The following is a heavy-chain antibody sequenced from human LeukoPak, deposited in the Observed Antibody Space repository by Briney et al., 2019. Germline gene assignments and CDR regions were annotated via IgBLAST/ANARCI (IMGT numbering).Heavy chain of an antibody. V-gene: IGHV4-30-2*01. CDR2: IYHSGST. CDR3: ARGWYGRAFDI. Sequence: PSQTLSLTCAVSGGSISSGGYSWSWIRQPPGKGLEWIGYIYHSGSTYYNPSLKSRVTISVDRPKNQFSLKLSSVTAADTAVYYCARGWYGRAFDIWGQGTMVTVSS. J-gene: IGHJ3*02. D-gene: IGHD3-10*01. CDR1: GGSISSGGYS.